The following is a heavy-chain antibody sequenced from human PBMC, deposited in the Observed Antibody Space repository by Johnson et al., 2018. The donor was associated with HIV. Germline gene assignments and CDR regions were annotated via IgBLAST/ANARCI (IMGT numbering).Heavy chain of an antibody. CDR1: GFTFSDYY. J-gene: IGHJ3*02. Sequence: QVQLVESGGGLVNPGGSLRLSCAASGFTFSDYYMSWIRQTPGKGLEWVSYISSSGTTVYYADSVKGRFSISRDTAKPSLSLQMNSLRAEDTAVYYCAIQRSGGKGGGAFDIWGQGTMVTVSS. V-gene: IGHV3-11*04. CDR3: AIQRSGGKGGGAFDI. D-gene: IGHD2-15*01. CDR2: ISSSGTTV.